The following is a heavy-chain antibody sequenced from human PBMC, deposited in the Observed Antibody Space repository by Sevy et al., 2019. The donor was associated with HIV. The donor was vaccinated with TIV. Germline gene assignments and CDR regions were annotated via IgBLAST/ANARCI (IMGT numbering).Heavy chain of an antibody. CDR2: ISSSGSTI. V-gene: IGHV3-11*01. D-gene: IGHD3-3*01. CDR1: GFTFSDYY. J-gene: IGHJ3*02. Sequence: GGSLRLSCAASGFTFSDYYMSWIRQAPGKGLEWVSYISSSGSTIYYADSVKGRFTISRDNAKNSLYLQMTSLRAEDKAVYYCARTMYYDFWSGYTDAFDIWGQGTMVTVSS. CDR3: ARTMYYDFWSGYTDAFDI.